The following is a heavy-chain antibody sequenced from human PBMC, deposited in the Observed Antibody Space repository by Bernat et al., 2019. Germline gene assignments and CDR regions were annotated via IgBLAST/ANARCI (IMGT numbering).Heavy chain of an antibody. CDR1: GFTFSSYA. Sequence: QVQLVESGGGVVQPGRSLRLSCAASGFTFSSYAMHWVRQAPGKGLEWVAVISYDGSNKYYADSVKGRFTISRDNSKNTLYLQMNSLRAEDTAVYYCARDGPGRGSGSYAGYWGQGTLVTVSS. CDR2: ISYDGSNK. D-gene: IGHD3-10*01. V-gene: IGHV3-30-3*01. J-gene: IGHJ4*02. CDR3: ARDGPGRGSGSYAGY.